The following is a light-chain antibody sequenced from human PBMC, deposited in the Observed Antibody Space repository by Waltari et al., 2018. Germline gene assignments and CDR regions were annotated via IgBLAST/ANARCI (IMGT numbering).Light chain of an antibody. Sequence: QSALTQPASVSGSPGQSITISCTGTSSDVGGYNHVSWYQQHPVKAPKLIIYEVTNRPSGVSNRLSGSKAGNTASLTISGLQADDEADYYCNSYAASKTWLFGGGTKLTVL. CDR3: NSYAASKTWL. J-gene: IGLJ3*02. CDR2: EVT. CDR1: SSDVGGYNH. V-gene: IGLV2-14*01.